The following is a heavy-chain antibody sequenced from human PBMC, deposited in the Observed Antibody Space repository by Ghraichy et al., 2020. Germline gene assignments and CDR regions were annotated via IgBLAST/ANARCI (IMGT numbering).Heavy chain of an antibody. CDR2: IWYDGSKK. CDR1: GFTFSSYG. J-gene: IGHJ4*02. V-gene: IGHV3-33*01. CDR3: ARDPGVRSYYFDY. Sequence: RLSCAASGFTFSSYGMHWVRQAPGKGLEWVALIWYDGSKKYYGDSVQGRFTISRDDSKNTLYLQMNSLRAEDTAVYFCARDPGVRSYYFDYWGQGTLVTVSS. D-gene: IGHD3-10*01.